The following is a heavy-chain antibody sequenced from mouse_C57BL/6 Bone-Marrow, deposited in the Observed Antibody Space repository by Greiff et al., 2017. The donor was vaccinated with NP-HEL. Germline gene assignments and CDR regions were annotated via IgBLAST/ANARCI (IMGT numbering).Heavy chain of an antibody. D-gene: IGHD2-4*01. CDR1: GYTFTSYW. CDR2: IYPGTSDT. J-gene: IGHJ2*01. CDR3: TRGDYDDYFDY. V-gene: IGHV1-5*01. Sequence: EVQLQESGTVLARPGASVKMSCKTSGYTFTSYWMHWVKQRPGQGLEWIGAIYPGTSDTSYNQKFKGTAKLTAVTSASNAYMELSSLKNEDSAVYYCTRGDYDDYFDYWGQGTTLTVSS.